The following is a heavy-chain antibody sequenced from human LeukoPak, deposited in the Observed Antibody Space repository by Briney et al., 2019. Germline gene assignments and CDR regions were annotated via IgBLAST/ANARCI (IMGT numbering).Heavy chain of an antibody. D-gene: IGHD3-16*01. V-gene: IGHV4-38-2*02. J-gene: IGHJ4*02. Sequence: PSETLSLTCTVSGYSISSGYYWGWIRQPPGKGLEWIGSIYHSGSTNYNPSLKSRVTMSVDTSKNQFSLKLSSVTAADTAVYYCAREDGSYMITFGGVYDYWGQGTLVTVSS. CDR3: AREDGSYMITFGGVYDY. CDR2: IYHSGST. CDR1: GYSISSGYY.